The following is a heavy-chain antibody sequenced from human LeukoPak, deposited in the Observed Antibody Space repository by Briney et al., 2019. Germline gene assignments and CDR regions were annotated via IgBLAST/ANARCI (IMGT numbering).Heavy chain of an antibody. Sequence: GGSLRLSCAASGFTFSSYDMHWVREAPGKGLEWVAVISYDGSNKYYADSVKGRFTISRDNSKNTLYLQMNSLRAEDTAVYYCAKDQRTFSSGWYYFDYWGQGTLVTVSS. CDR2: ISYDGSNK. CDR3: AKDQRTFSSGWYYFDY. D-gene: IGHD6-19*01. V-gene: IGHV3-30*18. CDR1: GFTFSSYD. J-gene: IGHJ4*02.